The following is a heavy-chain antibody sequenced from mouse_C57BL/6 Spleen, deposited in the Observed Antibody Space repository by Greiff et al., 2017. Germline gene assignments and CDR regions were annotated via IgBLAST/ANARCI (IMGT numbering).Heavy chain of an antibody. Sequence: HVQLQPPWAELVRPGTSVKLSCKASGYTFTSYWMHWVKQRPGQGLEWIGVIDPSDSYTNYNQKFKGKATLTVDTSSSTAYMQLSRLTSEDSAVYYCARGADYYGSSYVDWYFVVWGTGTTVTVSS. CDR1: GYTFTSYW. D-gene: IGHD1-1*01. J-gene: IGHJ1*03. CDR3: ARGADYYGSSYVDWYFVV. V-gene: IGHV1-59*01. CDR2: IDPSDSYT.